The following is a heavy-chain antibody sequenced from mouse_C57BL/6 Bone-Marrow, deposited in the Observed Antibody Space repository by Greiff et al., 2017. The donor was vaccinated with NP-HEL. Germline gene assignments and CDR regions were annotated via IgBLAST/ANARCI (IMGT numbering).Heavy chain of an antibody. D-gene: IGHD2-3*01. CDR1: GFSLTSYG. V-gene: IGHV2-2*01. J-gene: IGHJ2*01. CDR3: ARLSMYDGYYVGYFDY. CDR2: IWSGGST. Sequence: VMLVESGPGLVQPSQSLSITCTVSGFSLTSYGVHWVRQSPGKGLEWLGVIWSGGSTDYNAAFISRLSISKDNSKSQVFFKMNSLQADDTAIYYCARLSMYDGYYVGYFDYWGQGTTLTVSS.